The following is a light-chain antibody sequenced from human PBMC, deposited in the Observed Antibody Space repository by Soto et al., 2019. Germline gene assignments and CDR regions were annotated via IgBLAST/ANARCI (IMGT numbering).Light chain of an antibody. CDR2: SAS. V-gene: IGKV3-20*01. CDR3: QQYGSFSIT. Sequence: VVTQSPATLYVSPGERAALSGGASQSVSSYLAWYQQKPGQAPRLLIYSASSRATGIPDRFSGSGSGTDFTLTISRLEPEDFVVYYCQQYGSFSITFGQGTRLEIK. J-gene: IGKJ5*01. CDR1: QSVSSY.